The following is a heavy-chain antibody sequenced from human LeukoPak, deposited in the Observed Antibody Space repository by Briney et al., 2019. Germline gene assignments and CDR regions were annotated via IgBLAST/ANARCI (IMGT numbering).Heavy chain of an antibody. D-gene: IGHD4-23*01. CDR3: ARDQDYGGIHDY. CDR2: IRYDGSNK. CDR1: GFAFSSYG. Sequence: GGSLRLSWAASGFAFSSYGMHWVRQAPGKGLEWVAFIRYDGSNKYYADSVKGRFTISRDNSKNTLYLQRNTLRAENTAVYYCARDQDYGGIHDYWGQGTLVTVSS. J-gene: IGHJ4*02. V-gene: IGHV3-30*02.